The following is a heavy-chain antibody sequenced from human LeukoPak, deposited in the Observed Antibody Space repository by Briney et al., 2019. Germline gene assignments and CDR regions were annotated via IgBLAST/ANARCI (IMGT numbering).Heavy chain of an antibody. J-gene: IGHJ4*02. CDR1: GASISSGTYY. CDR3: ATDYGDYFDY. Sequence: SETLSLTCTVSGASISSGTYYWSWIQQPAGKGLEWIGRIYTSDSTNYNPSLKSRVTISVDTSKNQFSLKVNSVTAADTAVYYCATDYGDYFDYWGQGTLVTVSS. V-gene: IGHV4-61*02. D-gene: IGHD4-17*01. CDR2: IYTSDST.